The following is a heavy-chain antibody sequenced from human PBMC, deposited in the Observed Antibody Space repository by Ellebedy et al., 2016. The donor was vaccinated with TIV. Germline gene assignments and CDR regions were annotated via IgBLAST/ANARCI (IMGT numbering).Heavy chain of an antibody. Sequence: PGGSPRLSCAAPGVTVSSYNMNWVRQAPGKGLEWVSVLQSGGVTHYADSVKGRFTVSRDNSRNTLYLQMNSLSVEDTAVYYCTRARGGGGSVDYWGQGTLVTVSS. CDR3: TRARGGGGSVDY. CDR2: LQSGGVT. V-gene: IGHV3-66*01. D-gene: IGHD2-21*01. J-gene: IGHJ4*02. CDR1: GVTVSSYN.